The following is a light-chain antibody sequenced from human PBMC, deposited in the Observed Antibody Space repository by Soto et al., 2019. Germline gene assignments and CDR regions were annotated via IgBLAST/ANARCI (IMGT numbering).Light chain of an antibody. CDR2: DAS. CDR3: QQSYSTPIT. CDR1: QSISSW. Sequence: DIQMTQSPSTLSASVVYRVTITCRASQSISSWLAWYQQKPGKAPKLLIYDASSLESGVPSRFSGSGSGTDFTLTISSLQPEDFATYYCQQSYSTPITFGQGTRLEIK. V-gene: IGKV1-5*01. J-gene: IGKJ5*01.